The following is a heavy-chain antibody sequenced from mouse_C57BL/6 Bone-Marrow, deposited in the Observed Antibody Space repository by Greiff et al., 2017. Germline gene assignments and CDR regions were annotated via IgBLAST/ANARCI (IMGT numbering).Heavy chain of an antibody. CDR1: GYTFTSSW. Sequence: QVQLQQPGAELVMPGASVKLSCKASGYTFTSSWMHWVKQRPGQGLEWIGEIDPSDSYTNYNQKCKGKSTLTVDKSSSTAYMQLSSLTSEDSAVDYCAREGYDSWFAYWGQGTLVTGSA. CDR3: AREGYDSWFAY. D-gene: IGHD2-4*01. J-gene: IGHJ3*01. V-gene: IGHV1-69*01. CDR2: IDPSDSYT.